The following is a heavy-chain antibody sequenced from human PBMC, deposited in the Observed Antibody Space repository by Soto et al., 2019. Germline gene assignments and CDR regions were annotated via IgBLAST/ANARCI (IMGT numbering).Heavy chain of an antibody. CDR3: ARTARFPARYFDY. CDR1: GGSFSGYY. J-gene: IGHJ4*02. CDR2: INHSGST. V-gene: IGHV4-34*01. D-gene: IGHD2-21*02. Sequence: QVQLQQWGAGLLKPSETLSLTCAVYGGSFSGYYWSWIRQPPGKGLEWIGEINHSGSTNYNPSLKSRVTISVDTSKNQFSLKLSSVTAADTAVYYCARTARFPARYFDYWGQGTLVTVSS.